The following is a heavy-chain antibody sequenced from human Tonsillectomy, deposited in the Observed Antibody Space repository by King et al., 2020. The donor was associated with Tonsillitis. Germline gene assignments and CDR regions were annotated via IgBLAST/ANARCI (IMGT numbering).Heavy chain of an antibody. CDR2: INPNSGGT. CDR1: GNTFTGYY. CDR3: GRGGGSGSLNYSYGMAV. Sequence: GQLVQSGAEVKKPGASVKVSCKASGNTFTGYYLHWVRQAPGQGLEWMGWINPNSGGTNYAQKFQGRVTMTRDTSISTAYMELSRLRSDDTAVYYCGRGGGSGSLNYSYGMAVWGQGPTVTVSS. V-gene: IGHV1-2*02. D-gene: IGHD6-25*01. J-gene: IGHJ6*02.